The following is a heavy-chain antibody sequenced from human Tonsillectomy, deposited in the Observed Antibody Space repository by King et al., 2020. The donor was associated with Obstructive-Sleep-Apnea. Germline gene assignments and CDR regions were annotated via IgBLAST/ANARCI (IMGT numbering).Heavy chain of an antibody. J-gene: IGHJ4*02. CDR3: ATDYNSMVRGAVYYFDY. CDR1: GYTLTELS. Sequence: QLVQSGAEVKKPGASVKVSCKVSGYTLTELSMHWVRQAPGKGLGWMGGFDPENGETIYAQKFQGRVTMTEDTSTDTAYMELSSLRSEDTAVYYCATDYNSMVRGAVYYFDYWGQGTLVTVSS. D-gene: IGHD3-10*01. V-gene: IGHV1-24*01. CDR2: FDPENGET.